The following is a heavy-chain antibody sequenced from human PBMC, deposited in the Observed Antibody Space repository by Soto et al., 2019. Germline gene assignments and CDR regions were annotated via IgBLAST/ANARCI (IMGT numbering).Heavy chain of an antibody. V-gene: IGHV4-4*02. CDR3: AREIVTAGGNNYLDP. D-gene: IGHD2-21*02. CDR2: VYHTGDT. CDR1: VGTVASSHW. Sequence: PSETLSLTCGFSVGTVASSHWWRWVRQSPGGGLEWIGNVYHTGDTNLNPSLQSRVTISVDKSNNQFSLRLNSLTAADTAVYFCAREIVTAGGNNYLDPGGPGNLVTVS. J-gene: IGHJ5*02.